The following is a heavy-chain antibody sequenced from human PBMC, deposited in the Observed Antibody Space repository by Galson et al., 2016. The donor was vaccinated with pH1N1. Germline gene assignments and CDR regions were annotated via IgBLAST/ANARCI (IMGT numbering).Heavy chain of an antibody. J-gene: IGHJ4*02. CDR1: GFTLGDFY. CDR3: TRENHHKFDY. Sequence: SLRLSCAASGFTLGDFYMDWVRQAPGKGLEWVGRITKRPEGYTTQDAASVRGRFIISREDSKDLLSLQMNSLTTEDTAVYYCTRENHHKFDYWGQGTLVTVSS. CDR2: ITKRPEGYTT. V-gene: IGHV3-72*01.